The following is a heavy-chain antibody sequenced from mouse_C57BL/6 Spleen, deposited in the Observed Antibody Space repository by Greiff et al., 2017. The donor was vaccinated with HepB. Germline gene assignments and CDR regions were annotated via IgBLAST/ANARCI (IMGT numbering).Heavy chain of an antibody. D-gene: IGHD1-1*02. CDR2: INPNNGGT. Sequence: EVKVVESGPELVKPGASVKISCKASGYTFTDYYMNWVKQSHGKSLEWIGDINPNNGGTSYNQKFKGKATLTVDKSSSTAYMELRSLTSEDSAVYYCARAGIYYFDYWGQGTTLTVSS. J-gene: IGHJ2*01. V-gene: IGHV1-26*01. CDR3: ARAGIYYFDY. CDR1: GYTFTDYY.